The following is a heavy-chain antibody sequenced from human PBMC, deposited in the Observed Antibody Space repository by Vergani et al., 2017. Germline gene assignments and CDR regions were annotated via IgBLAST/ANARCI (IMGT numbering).Heavy chain of an antibody. Sequence: QVRLQESGPGLVKPSETLSLICTVSGVSITTYYWSWVRQPPGKGLEWLGYIYYSGSTTYNPSLKSRLTISVDTSKNQFSLRLSSVTAAETALYYCAEDSSSWQRADYWGQGTLVTVSS. CDR1: GVSITTYY. CDR2: IYYSGST. CDR3: AEDSSSWQRADY. J-gene: IGHJ4*02. V-gene: IGHV4-59*01. D-gene: IGHD6-13*01.